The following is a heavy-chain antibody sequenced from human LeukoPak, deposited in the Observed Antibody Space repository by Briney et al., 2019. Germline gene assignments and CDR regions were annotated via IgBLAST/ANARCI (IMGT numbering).Heavy chain of an antibody. CDR1: GYTFTNSA. D-gene: IGHD2-2*01. J-gene: IGHJ4*02. CDR3: ARDLIVPAASDY. V-gene: IGHV1-3*01. CDR2: INAGNGNT. Sequence: ASVNVSCTVSGYTFTNSAMHWVRQAPGQRLEWMGWINAGNGNTKYSQRFQGRVTITRDTSASTAYMELSSLRSEDTAVYFCARDLIVPAASDYWGQGTLVTVSS.